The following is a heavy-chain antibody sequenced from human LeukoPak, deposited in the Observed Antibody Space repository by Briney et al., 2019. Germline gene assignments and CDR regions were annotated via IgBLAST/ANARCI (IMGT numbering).Heavy chain of an antibody. CDR3: ARGITMVRGAAQGGPVADYEYYFDY. CDR1: GGSISSSSYY. CDR2: IYYSGST. Sequence: SETLSLTCTVSGGSISSSSYYWRWIRQPPGKGLEWIGYIYYSGSTNYNPSLKSRVTRSVDTSKNQFSLKLSSVTAADTAVYYCARGITMVRGAAQGGPVADYEYYFDYWGQGTLVTVSS. J-gene: IGHJ4*02. V-gene: IGHV4-61*01. D-gene: IGHD3-10*01.